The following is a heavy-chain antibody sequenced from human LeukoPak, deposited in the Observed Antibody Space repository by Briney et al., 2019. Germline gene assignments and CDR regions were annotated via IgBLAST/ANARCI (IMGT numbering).Heavy chain of an antibody. CDR2: ISSSGGST. CDR3: ARDKYYDFWSGYYTGFDY. D-gene: IGHD3-3*01. J-gene: IGHJ4*02. CDR1: GFTFTNYA. V-gene: IGHV3-23*01. Sequence: PGGSLRLSCAASGFTFTNYAMRWVRQIPGKGLEWVSAISSSGGSTYYADSVKGRFTISRDNSIDTVYLQMNSLRAEDTAVYYCARDKYYDFWSGYYTGFDYWGQGTLVTVSS.